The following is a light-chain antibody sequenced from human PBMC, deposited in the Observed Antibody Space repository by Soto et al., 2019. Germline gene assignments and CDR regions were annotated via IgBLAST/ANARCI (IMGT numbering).Light chain of an antibody. Sequence: DIQMTQSPSTLSASVGDRVTITCRASQSISSWLAWYQQKPGKAPKVLIYDASSLESGVPSRFSGSGSGTEFTLTISSLQPDDVATYYCQQYNNYPLTFGQGTKVETK. CDR2: DAS. CDR3: QQYNNYPLT. CDR1: QSISSW. J-gene: IGKJ1*01. V-gene: IGKV1-5*01.